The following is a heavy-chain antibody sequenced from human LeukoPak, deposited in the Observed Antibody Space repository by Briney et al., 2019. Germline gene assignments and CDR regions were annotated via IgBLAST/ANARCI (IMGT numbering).Heavy chain of an antibody. CDR2: INHSGST. V-gene: IGHV4-34*01. CDR1: GGSISSYY. D-gene: IGHD5-12*01. J-gene: IGHJ5*02. CDR3: ARGWKWLRFGSWFDP. Sequence: SETLSLTCTVSGGSISSYYWSWIRQPPGKGLEWIGEINHSGSTNYNPSLKSRVTISVDTSKNQFSLKLSSVTAADTAVYYCARGWKWLRFGSWFDPWGQGTLVTVSS.